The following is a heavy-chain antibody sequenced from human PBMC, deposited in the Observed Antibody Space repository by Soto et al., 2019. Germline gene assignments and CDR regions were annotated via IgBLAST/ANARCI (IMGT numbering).Heavy chain of an antibody. D-gene: IGHD2-15*01. CDR1: GDSGSTVDYF. V-gene: IGHV4-30-4*01. CDR3: ARGRYCLTGRCFPNWFDS. CDR2: IYKSATT. J-gene: IGHJ5*01. Sequence: PSETLALAGSVSGDSGSTVDYFWAWIRQPPGQAMEYIGYIYKSATTYYNPSFESRVAISLDTSKSQFSLNVTSVTAADIAVYFCARGRYCLTGRCFPNWFDSWGQGTLVTVSS.